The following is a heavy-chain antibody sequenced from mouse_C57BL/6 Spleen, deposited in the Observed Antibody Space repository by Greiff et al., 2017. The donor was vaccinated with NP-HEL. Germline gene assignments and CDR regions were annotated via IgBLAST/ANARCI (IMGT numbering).Heavy chain of an antibody. CDR2: ISNGGGST. D-gene: IGHD1-1*01. CDR1: GFTFSDYY. J-gene: IGHJ4*01. CDR3: ARPYYYGSRGYYAMDY. Sequence: DVHLVESGGGLVQPGGSLKLSCAASGFTFSDYYMYWVRQTPEKRLEWVAYISNGGGSTYYPDTVKGRFTISRDNAKNTLYLQMSRLKSEDTAMYYCARPYYYGSRGYYAMDYWGQGTSVTVSS. V-gene: IGHV5-12*01.